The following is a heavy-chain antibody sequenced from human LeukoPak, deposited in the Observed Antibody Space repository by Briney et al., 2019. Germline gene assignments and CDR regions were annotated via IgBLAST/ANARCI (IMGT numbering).Heavy chain of an antibody. Sequence: PGGSLRLSCAASGFTFSSYAMSWVRQAPGKGLEWVAFIRYDGSNKYYADSVKGRFTISRDNSKNTLYLQMNSLRAEDTAVYYCAARVKDYGDSYYYYYMDVWGKGTTVTFSS. CDR1: GFTFSSYA. CDR2: IRYDGSNK. CDR3: AARVKDYGDSYYYYYMDV. D-gene: IGHD4-17*01. J-gene: IGHJ6*03. V-gene: IGHV3-30*02.